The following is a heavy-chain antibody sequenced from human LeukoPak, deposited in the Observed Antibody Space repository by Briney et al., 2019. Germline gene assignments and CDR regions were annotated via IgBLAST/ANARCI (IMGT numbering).Heavy chain of an antibody. V-gene: IGHV4-61*02. Sequence: NASETLSLTCTVSGGSISSGSYFWSWIRQPAGKGLEWIGRIYTSGSTNYNPSLKSRVTMSVDTSKNQFSLKLSSVTAADTAVYYCAREAVGARDAFDIWGQGTMVTVSS. J-gene: IGHJ3*02. CDR2: IYTSGST. CDR1: GGSISSGSYF. CDR3: AREAVGARDAFDI. D-gene: IGHD1-26*01.